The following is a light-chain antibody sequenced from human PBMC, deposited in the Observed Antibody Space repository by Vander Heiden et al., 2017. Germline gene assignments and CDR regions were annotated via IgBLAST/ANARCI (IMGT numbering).Light chain of an antibody. Sequence: QSALPQPASVSRSPGQSITIPCTGTSSDVGSYNLVSWYQQHPGKAPKLMIYEGSKRPSGVSNRFSGSKSGNTASLTISGLQAEDEADYYCCSYAGSSTLVFGGGTKLTVL. CDR3: CSYAGSSTLV. J-gene: IGLJ2*01. CDR1: SSDVGSYNL. CDR2: EGS. V-gene: IGLV2-23*01.